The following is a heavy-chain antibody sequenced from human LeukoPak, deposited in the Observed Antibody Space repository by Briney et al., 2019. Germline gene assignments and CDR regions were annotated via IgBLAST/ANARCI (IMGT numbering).Heavy chain of an antibody. CDR3: ARKLVIGVRGVHPKAPFDY. V-gene: IGHV4-34*01. CDR1: GGSFSGYY. Sequence: SETLSLTCAVYGGSFSGYYWSWIRQPPGKGLEWIGEINHSGSTNYNPSLKSRVTISVDTSKNQFSLKLSSVTAADTAVYYCARKLVIGVRGVHPKAPFDYWGQGTLVTVSS. J-gene: IGHJ4*02. CDR2: INHSGST. D-gene: IGHD3-10*01.